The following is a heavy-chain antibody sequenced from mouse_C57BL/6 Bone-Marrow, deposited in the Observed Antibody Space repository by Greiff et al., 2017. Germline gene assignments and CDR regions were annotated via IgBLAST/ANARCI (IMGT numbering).Heavy chain of an antibody. CDR2: IDPENGDT. V-gene: IGHV14-4*01. J-gene: IGHJ3*01. CDR3: TSLHFAWFAY. Sequence: VQLKESGAELVRPGASVKLSCTASGFNIKDDYMHWVKQRPEQGLEWIGWIDPENGDTEYASKFQGKATIAADTSSNTAYLQLSSLTSEDTAVYYRTSLHFAWFAYWGQGTLVTVSA. CDR1: GFNIKDDY.